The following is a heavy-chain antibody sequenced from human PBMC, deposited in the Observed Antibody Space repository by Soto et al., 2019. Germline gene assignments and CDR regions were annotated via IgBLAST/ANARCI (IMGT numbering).Heavy chain of an antibody. Sequence: QLQLQESGPGLVKPSETLSLTCTVSGGSISSSSYYWGWIRQPPGKGLEWIGSIYYSGNTFYNPSLESRVTISVDSSKNQSSLTLSPVTAPDTTVFCCARLNILATRLDSWVQGTLVTVSS. CDR2: IYYSGNT. V-gene: IGHV4-39*01. D-gene: IGHD5-12*01. CDR3: ARLNILATRLDS. J-gene: IGHJ4*02. CDR1: GGSISSSSYY.